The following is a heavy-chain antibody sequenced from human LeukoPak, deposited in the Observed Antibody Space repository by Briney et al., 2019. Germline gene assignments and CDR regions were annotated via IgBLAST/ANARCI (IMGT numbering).Heavy chain of an antibody. D-gene: IGHD3-22*01. Sequence: PGGSLRLSCAVSGFTLSDYAMHWVRQAPGKGLEWVSSISGSGGSTYDADSVRGRFTISRDNSKNTLSLQMSSLRGDDTALYYCVKGGGDYYDSSGYPGLGDFWGRGTLVTVSS. CDR1: GFTLSDYA. CDR3: VKGGGDYYDSSGYPGLGDF. CDR2: ISGSGGST. V-gene: IGHV3-23*01. J-gene: IGHJ4*02.